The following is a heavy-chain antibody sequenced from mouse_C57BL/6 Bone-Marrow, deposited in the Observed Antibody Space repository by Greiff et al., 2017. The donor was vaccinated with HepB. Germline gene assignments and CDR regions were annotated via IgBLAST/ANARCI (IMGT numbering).Heavy chain of an antibody. V-gene: IGHV14-4*01. D-gene: IGHD1-1*01. J-gene: IGHJ3*01. CDR1: GFNIKDDY. CDR2: IDPENGDT. Sequence: VQLKESGAELVRPGASVKLSCTASGFNIKDDYMHWVKQRPEQGLEWIGWIDPENGDTEYASNSQGKATITADTSSNTAYLQLSSLPSEDTAVYYCTTLATVPLFAYWGQGTLVTVSA. CDR3: TTLATVPLFAY.